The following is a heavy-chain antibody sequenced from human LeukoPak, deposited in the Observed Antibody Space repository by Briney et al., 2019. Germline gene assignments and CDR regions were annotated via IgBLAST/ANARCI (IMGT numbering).Heavy chain of an antibody. V-gene: IGHV3-53*01. CDR2: IHTSGDT. D-gene: IGHD3-16*01. CDR3: ARGGGLDV. CDR1: GLTGSHNY. J-gene: IGHJ6*02. Sequence: GGSLRLSCAASGLTGSHNYVSWVRQAPGKGLEWVSAIHTSGDTCYADSVKGRFTISRDNAKNSLYLQMSNLRAGDTAVYFCARGGGLDVWGQGATVTVSS.